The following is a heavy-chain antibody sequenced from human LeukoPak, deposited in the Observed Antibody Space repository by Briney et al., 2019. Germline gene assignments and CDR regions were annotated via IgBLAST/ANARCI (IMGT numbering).Heavy chain of an antibody. CDR3: ARIYSSSWFLNWFDP. V-gene: IGHV4-38-2*02. Sequence: SETLSLICTVSGYSISTGYYWGWVRQTPGKGLEWLGTVFHTGATYYNPSLRSRVTISVDTAKNQFSLRVRSMTAADTAVYYCARIYSSSWFLNWFDPWGQGTLVTVSS. CDR1: GYSISTGYY. D-gene: IGHD6-13*01. CDR2: VFHTGAT. J-gene: IGHJ5*02.